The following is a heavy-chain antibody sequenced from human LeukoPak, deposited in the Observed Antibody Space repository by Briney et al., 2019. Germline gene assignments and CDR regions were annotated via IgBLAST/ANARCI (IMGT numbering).Heavy chain of an antibody. V-gene: IGHV1-46*01. Sequence: ASVKLSCKASRYIFTKYYMNWVRQAPGQGLEWMARINHSAGGTMYAQRFQGRLTLTRDTSTSTVYMHLSSLRAEDTALYYCARDRAEAGTKDYAFAIWGQGTMVTVSS. J-gene: IGHJ3*02. CDR1: RYIFTKYY. D-gene: IGHD6-13*01. CDR2: INHSAGGT. CDR3: ARDRAEAGTKDYAFAI.